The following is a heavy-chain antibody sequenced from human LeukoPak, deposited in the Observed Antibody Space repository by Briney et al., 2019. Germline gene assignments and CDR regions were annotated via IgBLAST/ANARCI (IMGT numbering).Heavy chain of an antibody. Sequence: GGSLKLSCAASGFTFSDSHMHWVRQASGKGLEWVGHIRSKANNYATAYGASVTGRFTISRDDSKNTAYLQMDSLKTEDTAVYYCSRQVLSVHDYWGQGILVTVSS. CDR1: GFTFSDSH. V-gene: IGHV3-73*01. CDR3: SRQVLSVHDY. J-gene: IGHJ4*02. D-gene: IGHD4/OR15-4a*01. CDR2: IRSKANNYAT.